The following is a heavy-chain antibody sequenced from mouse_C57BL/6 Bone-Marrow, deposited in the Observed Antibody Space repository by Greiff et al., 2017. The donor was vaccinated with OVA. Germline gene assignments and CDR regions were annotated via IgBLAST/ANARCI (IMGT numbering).Heavy chain of an antibody. J-gene: IGHJ1*03. CDR3: ARSNYWYFDV. D-gene: IGHD2-5*01. V-gene: IGHV1-52*01. CDR1: GYTFTSYW. Sequence: QVHVKQPGAELVRPGSSVKLSCKASGYTFTSYWMHWVKQRPIQGLEWIGNIDPSDSETHYNQKFKDKATLTVDKSSSTAYMQLSSLTSADSAVYYCARSNYWYFDVWGTGTTVTVSS. CDR2: IDPSDSET.